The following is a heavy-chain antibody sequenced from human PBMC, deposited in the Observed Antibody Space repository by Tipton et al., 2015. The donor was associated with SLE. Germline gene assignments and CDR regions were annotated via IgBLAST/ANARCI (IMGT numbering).Heavy chain of an antibody. CDR3: AAALLLYLDY. CDR1: GFTFSNYG. V-gene: IGHV3-33*01. D-gene: IGHD2-8*01. CDR2: IWYDGSNK. Sequence: RSLRLSCAASGFTFSNYGMHWVRQAPGKGLEWVALIWYDGSNKYYADSVKGRFTISRDNSKYTLYLQMNSLRAEDTAVYYCAAALLLYLDYWGQGTLVTVSS. J-gene: IGHJ4*02.